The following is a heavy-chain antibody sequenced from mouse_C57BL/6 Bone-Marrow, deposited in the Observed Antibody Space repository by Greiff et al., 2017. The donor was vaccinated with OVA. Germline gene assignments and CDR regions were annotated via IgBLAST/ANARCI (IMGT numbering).Heavy chain of an antibody. CDR1: GYTFTSYW. J-gene: IGHJ3*01. V-gene: IGHV1-59*01. D-gene: IGHD1-1*01. Sequence: VQLQQPGAELVRPGTSVKLSCKASGYTFTSYWMHWVKQRPGQGLEWIGVIDPSDSYTNYNQKFKGKATLTVDTSSSTAYMQLSSLTSEDSAVYYCARGLRRGGTWFAYWGQGTLVTVSA. CDR2: IDPSDSYT. CDR3: ARGLRRGGTWFAY.